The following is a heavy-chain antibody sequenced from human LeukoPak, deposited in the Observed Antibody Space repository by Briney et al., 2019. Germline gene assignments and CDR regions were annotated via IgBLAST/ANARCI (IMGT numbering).Heavy chain of an antibody. V-gene: IGHV1-18*01. CDR3: ASALKRGSAGTLIDH. D-gene: IGHD6-13*01. J-gene: IGHJ4*02. Sequence: GASVKVSCKASGYTFTSYGISWVRQAPGQGLEWMGWISAYNGNTNYAQKLQGRVTMTRNTSISTAYLELSSLGSEDTAMYYCASALKRGSAGTLIDHWGQGTLVTVSS. CDR2: ISAYNGNT. CDR1: GYTFTSYG.